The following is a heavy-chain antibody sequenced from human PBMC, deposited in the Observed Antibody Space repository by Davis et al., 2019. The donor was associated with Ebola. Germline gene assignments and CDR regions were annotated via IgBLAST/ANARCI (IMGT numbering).Heavy chain of an antibody. CDR2: IYYNTST. CDR1: GGSFSSGTYY. CDR3: ARLSGLFSSSSGALYFDL. Sequence: SETLSLTCSVSGGSFSSGTYYWGWVRQRPGKGLEWIRAIYYNTSTYYNSSLEGRVTISLDTSQNQFSLKLRSVTAADTAVYFCARLSGLFSSSSGALYFDLWGRGTLVSGSS. D-gene: IGHD6-6*01. J-gene: IGHJ2*01. V-gene: IGHV4-39*07.